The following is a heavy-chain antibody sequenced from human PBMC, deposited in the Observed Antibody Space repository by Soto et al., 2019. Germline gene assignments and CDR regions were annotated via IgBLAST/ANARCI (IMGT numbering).Heavy chain of an antibody. CDR1: GFTFSSYS. CDR2: ISSSSSYI. D-gene: IGHD6-6*01. Sequence: GGSLRLSCAASGFTFSSYSMNWVRQAPGKGLEWVSSISSSSSYIYYADSVKGRFTISRDNAKNSLYLQMNSLRAEDTAVYYCARDSIAARPAWLDPRGQGTLVTGSS. V-gene: IGHV3-21*01. J-gene: IGHJ5*02. CDR3: ARDSIAARPAWLDP.